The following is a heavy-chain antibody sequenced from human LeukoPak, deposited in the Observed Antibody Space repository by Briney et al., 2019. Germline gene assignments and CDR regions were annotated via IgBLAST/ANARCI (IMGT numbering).Heavy chain of an antibody. Sequence: KPSETLSLTCTVSGGSISSYYWSWIRQPPGKGLEWIGYIYYSGSTNYNPSLKSRVTISVDTSKNQFSLKLSSVTAADTAVYYCARVSGSYYYFDYWGRGTLVTVSS. CDR2: IYYSGST. V-gene: IGHV4-59*01. D-gene: IGHD1-26*01. CDR1: GGSISSYY. CDR3: ARVSGSYYYFDY. J-gene: IGHJ4*02.